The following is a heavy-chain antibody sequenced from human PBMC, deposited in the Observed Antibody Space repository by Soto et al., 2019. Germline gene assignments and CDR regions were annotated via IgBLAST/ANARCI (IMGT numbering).Heavy chain of an antibody. V-gene: IGHV3-23*01. CDR3: AKATATGGGAFDI. D-gene: IGHD2-8*02. Sequence: LRLSCAASGFICSSYDMSWVRQAPGKGLEWVSAILVDGRTFYVDSVEGRFTISRDSSQNTVYLQMNSLTAGDTALYYCAKATATGGGAFDICGQGTMVTVSS. J-gene: IGHJ3*02. CDR2: ILVDGRT. CDR1: GFICSSYD.